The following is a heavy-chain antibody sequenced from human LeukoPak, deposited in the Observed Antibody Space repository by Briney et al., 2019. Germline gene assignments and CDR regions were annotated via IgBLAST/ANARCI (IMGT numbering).Heavy chain of an antibody. D-gene: IGHD2/OR15-2a*01. Sequence: AGSLRLSCAASGFTVSIYAMHWVRQAPGKGLEWVAVISYDGSNKYYEESVKGRFSISRDNSKNTLYLQMNSLRAEDTAVYYCARDTQYSYYTMDVWGQGTTVTVSS. CDR3: ARDTQYSYYTMDV. CDR1: GFTVSIYA. V-gene: IGHV3-30-3*01. J-gene: IGHJ6*02. CDR2: ISYDGSNK.